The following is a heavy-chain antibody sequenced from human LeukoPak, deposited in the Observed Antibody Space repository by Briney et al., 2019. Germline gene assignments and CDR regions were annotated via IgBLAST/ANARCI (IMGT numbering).Heavy chain of an antibody. CDR1: GGTFSSYT. CDR3: LYSGSSDAFNI. Sequence: SVKVSCKASGGTFSSYTISWVRQAPGQGLEWMGRIIPILGIANYAQKFQGRVTITADKSTSTAYMELSSLRSEDTAVYYCLYSGSSDAFNIWGQGTMVTVSS. D-gene: IGHD1-26*01. CDR2: IIPILGIA. V-gene: IGHV1-69*02. J-gene: IGHJ3*02.